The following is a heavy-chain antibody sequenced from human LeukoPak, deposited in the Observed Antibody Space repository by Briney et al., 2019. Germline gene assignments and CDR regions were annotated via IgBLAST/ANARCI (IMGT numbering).Heavy chain of an antibody. Sequence: SETLSLTCTVSGGSVSSGSYYWSWIRQPPGKGLEWIGYIYYSGSTNYNPSLKSRVTISVDTSKNQFSLKLSSVTAADTAVYYCARLMVRGVISSPVDYWGRGTLVTVSS. CDR1: GGSVSSGSYY. V-gene: IGHV4-61*01. D-gene: IGHD3-10*01. CDR2: IYYSGST. J-gene: IGHJ4*02. CDR3: ARLMVRGVISSPVDY.